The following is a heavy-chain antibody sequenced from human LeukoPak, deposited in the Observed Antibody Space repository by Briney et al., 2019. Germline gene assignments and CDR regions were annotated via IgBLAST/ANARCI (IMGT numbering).Heavy chain of an antibody. Sequence: ASVKVSCKASGYTLTGYYMHWVRQAPGQGLEWMGRINPNSGGTNYAQKFQGRVTMTRDTSISTACMELSRLRSDDTAVYYCARDLPSGSGFDIWGQGTMVTVSS. V-gene: IGHV1-2*06. CDR1: GYTLTGYY. J-gene: IGHJ3*02. CDR2: INPNSGGT. D-gene: IGHD3-10*01. CDR3: ARDLPSGSGFDI.